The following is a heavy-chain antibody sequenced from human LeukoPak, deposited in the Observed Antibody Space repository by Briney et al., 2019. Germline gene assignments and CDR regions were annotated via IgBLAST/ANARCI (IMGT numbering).Heavy chain of an antibody. CDR2: IYYSGST. V-gene: IGHV4-59*01. CDR3: ASGVAAAGPFDY. CDR1: GGSISSYY. Sequence: SETLSLTRTVSGGSISSYYWSWIRQPPGKGLEWIGYIYYSGSTNYNPSLKSRVTISVDTSKNQFSLKLSSVTAADTAVYYCASGVAAAGPFDYWGQGTLVTVSS. D-gene: IGHD6-13*01. J-gene: IGHJ4*02.